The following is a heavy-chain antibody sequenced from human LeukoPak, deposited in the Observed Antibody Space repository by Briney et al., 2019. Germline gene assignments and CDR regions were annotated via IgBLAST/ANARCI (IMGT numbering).Heavy chain of an antibody. V-gene: IGHV1-8*01. CDR1: GYTFTSYD. D-gene: IGHD2-8*01. J-gene: IGHJ4*02. CDR2: MNPNSGNT. CDR3: ATAGYCTNGVCSYFDY. Sequence: ASVKVSCKASGYTFTSYDINWVRQATGQGLEWMGWMNPNSGNTGYAQKFQGRVTMTEDTSTDTAYMELSSLRSEDTAVYYCATAGYCTNGVCSYFDYWGQGTLVTVSS.